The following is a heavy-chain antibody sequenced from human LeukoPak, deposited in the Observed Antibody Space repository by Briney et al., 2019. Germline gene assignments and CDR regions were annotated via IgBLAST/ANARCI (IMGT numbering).Heavy chain of an antibody. J-gene: IGHJ6*02. Sequence: PSETLSLTCAVYGGSLSTYYWSWIRQPPGKRLEWIGEVNDNGRITKYNPSLKSRVTISVDTSRNQFSLRLSSVTAADTAVYYCARVHECPGGTCNNYYYYGMDVWGQGTTVTVPS. CDR1: GGSLSTYY. V-gene: IGHV4-34*01. CDR2: VNDNGRIT. CDR3: ARVHECPGGTCNNYYYYGMDV. D-gene: IGHD2-8*02.